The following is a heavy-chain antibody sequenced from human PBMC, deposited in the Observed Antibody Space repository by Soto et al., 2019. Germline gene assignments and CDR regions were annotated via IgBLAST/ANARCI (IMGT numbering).Heavy chain of an antibody. D-gene: IGHD5-18*01. CDR1: GGFIRSSRDY. CDR3: ARQEWIQLWPDDY. CDR2: IYYSGST. J-gene: IGHJ4*02. Sequence: QLQLQESGPGLVKPSETLSLTCTVSGGFIRSSRDYWGWIRQPPGKGLEWIGSIYYSGSTYYNPSLKSPVTISVDTSKNQFSLKLSSVTAADTAVYYCARQEWIQLWPDDYWGQGTLVTVSS. V-gene: IGHV4-39*01.